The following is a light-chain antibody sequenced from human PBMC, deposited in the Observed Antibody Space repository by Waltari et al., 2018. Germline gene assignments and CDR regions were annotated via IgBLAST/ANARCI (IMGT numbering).Light chain of an antibody. CDR1: QNIDNF. CDR2: TAS. J-gene: IGKJ4*01. V-gene: IGKV1-39*01. Sequence: DIQMTQSPSSLSASVVDRVTITCRASQNIDNFLNWYQQRPGKAPNLLIYTASTVQSGVPSRFSGSGSGTDFTLTISSLQPEDFATYFCQQSYSSLALTFGGGTKVEIK. CDR3: QQSYSSLALT.